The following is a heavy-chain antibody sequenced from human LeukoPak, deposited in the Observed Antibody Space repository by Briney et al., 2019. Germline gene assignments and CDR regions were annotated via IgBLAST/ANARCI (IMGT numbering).Heavy chain of an antibody. Sequence: GGSLRLSCAASGFNFSSNGMHWVRQAPGKGLEWVAVISNDGRHQFYADSVKGRFSISRDNAKNTLHLQMDSLRREDTALYYCAKDRGTGWYYFDSWGQGILVTVSS. D-gene: IGHD6-19*01. J-gene: IGHJ4*02. CDR2: ISNDGRHQ. CDR1: GFNFSSNG. CDR3: AKDRGTGWYYFDS. V-gene: IGHV3-30*18.